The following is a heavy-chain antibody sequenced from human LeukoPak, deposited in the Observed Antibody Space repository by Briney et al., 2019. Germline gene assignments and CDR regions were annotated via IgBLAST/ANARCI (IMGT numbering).Heavy chain of an antibody. CDR1: GGSFSGYY. D-gene: IGHD2-2*01. CDR3: ASAIVVVPAALGY. V-gene: IGHV4-34*01. J-gene: IGHJ4*02. Sequence: SETLSLACAVYGGSFSGYYWSWIRQPPGKGLEWIGEINHSGSTNYNPSLKSRVTISVDTSKNQFSLKLSSVTAADTAVYYCASAIVVVPAALGYSGQRTLVTVSS. CDR2: INHSGST.